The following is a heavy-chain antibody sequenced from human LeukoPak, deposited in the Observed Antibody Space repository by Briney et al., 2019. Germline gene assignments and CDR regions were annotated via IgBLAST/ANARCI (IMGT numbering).Heavy chain of an antibody. CDR2: ISAYNGNT. CDR1: RHTFTSYG. V-gene: IGHV1-18*01. Sequence: ASVKVSCKGPRHTFTSYGISWVRQAPGQGLEWMGWISAYNGNTNYAQKLQGRVTMTTDTSTSTAYMELRSLRSDDTAVYYCARDRAGPYYMDVWGKGTTVTVSS. J-gene: IGHJ6*03. CDR3: ARDRAGPYYMDV.